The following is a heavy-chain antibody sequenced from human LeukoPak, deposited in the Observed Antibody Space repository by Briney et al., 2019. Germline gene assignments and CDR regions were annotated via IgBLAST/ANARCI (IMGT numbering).Heavy chain of an antibody. J-gene: IGHJ5*02. CDR2: ISSSSSYI. CDR1: GFTFSSYA. D-gene: IGHD1-7*01. V-gene: IGHV3-21*01. CDR3: AREVGAGTTWFDP. Sequence: GGSLRLSCAASGFTFSSYAMSWVRQAPGKGLEWVSSISSSSSYIYYADSVKGRFTISRDNAKNSLYLQMNSLRAEDTAVYYCAREVGAGTTWFDPWGQGTLVTVSS.